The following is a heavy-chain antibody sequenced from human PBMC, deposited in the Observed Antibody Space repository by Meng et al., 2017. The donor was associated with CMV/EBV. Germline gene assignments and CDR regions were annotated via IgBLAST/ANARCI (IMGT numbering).Heavy chain of an antibody. CDR2: IYRGGVST. V-gene: IGHV3-23*03. J-gene: IGHJ4*02. CDR1: GFTFSNFD. Sequence: GSLKISCAASGFTFSNFDMSWVRQAPGKGLEWVSFIYRGGVSTYYADSVRGRFTISRDNSKNALYLQMNSLRAEDTAVYYCAKLAGSSWYGSYFDYWGQGTLVTVSS. D-gene: IGHD6-13*01. CDR3: AKLAGSSWYGSYFDY.